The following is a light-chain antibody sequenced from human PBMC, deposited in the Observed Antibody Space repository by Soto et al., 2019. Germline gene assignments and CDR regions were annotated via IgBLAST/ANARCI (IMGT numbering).Light chain of an antibody. CDR2: KDS. V-gene: IGLV3-25*02. J-gene: IGLJ1*01. CDR1: ALPKQN. Sequence: SSELTQPPSASVSPGQTARITCSGDALPKQNAYWYQQKPGQAPVLVIYKDSDRPSGIRERVSGSSSGTTVTLTISGVQAEDEADYYCQSADSSGTYVFGTGTKLTVL. CDR3: QSADSSGTYV.